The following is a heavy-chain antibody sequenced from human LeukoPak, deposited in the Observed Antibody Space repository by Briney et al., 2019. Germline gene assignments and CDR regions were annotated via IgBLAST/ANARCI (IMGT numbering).Heavy chain of an antibody. CDR1: GLTFSSYG. CDR3: ASSRAGGLYYFDY. D-gene: IGHD3-10*01. J-gene: IGHJ4*02. CDR2: IWYDGSNK. Sequence: GGSLRLSCAASGLTFSSYGMHWVRQAPGKGLEWVAVIWYDGSNKYYADSVKGRFTISRDNAKNSLYLQMNSLRAEDTAVYYCASSRAGGLYYFDYWGQGTLVTVSS. V-gene: IGHV3-33*03.